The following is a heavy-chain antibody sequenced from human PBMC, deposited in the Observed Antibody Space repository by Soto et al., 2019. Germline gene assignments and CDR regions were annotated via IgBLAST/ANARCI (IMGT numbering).Heavy chain of an antibody. CDR3: ARPRRNDFGSGSAHNWLAS. V-gene: IGHV4-59*01. CDR2: IYYSGST. CDR1: GGSISSYY. D-gene: IGHD3-3*01. Sequence: SVTLSLTCSVSGGSISSYYWSWIRQPPGKGLEWIGYIYYSGSTNYNPSLKSRVTISVDTSKNQFSLKLSSVTAADTAVYYCARPRRNDFGSGSAHNWLASWPEGTLVTVSS. J-gene: IGHJ5*01.